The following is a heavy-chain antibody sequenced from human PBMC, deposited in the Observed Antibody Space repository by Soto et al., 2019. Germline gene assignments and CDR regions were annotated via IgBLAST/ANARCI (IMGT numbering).Heavy chain of an antibody. V-gene: IGHV3-21*01. D-gene: IGHD3-22*01. CDR3: AREYYYDSSGYYAYYFDY. Sequence: GGSLRLSCAASGFTFSSYSMNWVRQAPGKGLEWVSSISSSSSYIYYEDSVKGRFTISRDNAKNSLNLQMNSLRAEDTAVSYCAREYYYDSSGYYAYYFDYWGQGTLVTVSS. J-gene: IGHJ4*02. CDR1: GFTFSSYS. CDR2: ISSSSSYI.